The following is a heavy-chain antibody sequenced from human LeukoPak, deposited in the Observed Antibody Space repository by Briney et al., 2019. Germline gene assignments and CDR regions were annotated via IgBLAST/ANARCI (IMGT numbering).Heavy chain of an antibody. CDR1: GFTVSNKS. Sequence: GGSLRLSCAASGFTVSNKSMYWVRQGPGKRLEWVSVIRVGDVTHYADSVKGRFTTSRDTSKNTVYLQMESLRVEDTAVYYCAREDNGGATDDGFDVWGHGTVVIVSS. J-gene: IGHJ3*01. V-gene: IGHV3-53*01. D-gene: IGHD3-16*01. CDR3: AREDNGGATDDGFDV. CDR2: IRVGDVT.